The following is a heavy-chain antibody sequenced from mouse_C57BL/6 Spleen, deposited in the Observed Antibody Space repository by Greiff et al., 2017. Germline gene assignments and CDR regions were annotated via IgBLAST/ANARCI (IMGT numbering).Heavy chain of an antibody. CDR2: IDPSDSYT. CDR3: ARWGVVATRGYYFDY. Sequence: QLQLQQPGAELVKPGASVKLSCTASGYTFTSYWMPWVNQRPGQGLEWIGEIDPSDSYTNYNQKFKGKATLTVDTSSSTAYMQLSSLTSEDSAVYYCARWGVVATRGYYFDYWGQGTTLTVSS. J-gene: IGHJ2*01. V-gene: IGHV1-50*01. CDR1: GYTFTSYW. D-gene: IGHD1-1*01.